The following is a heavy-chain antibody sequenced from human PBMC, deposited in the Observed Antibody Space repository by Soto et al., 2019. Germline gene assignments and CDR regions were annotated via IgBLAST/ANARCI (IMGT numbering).Heavy chain of an antibody. J-gene: IGHJ3*02. D-gene: IGHD4-17*01. CDR3: GRERYYGDLIYEVFDI. CDR1: GYTFTSYG. Sequence: ASVKVSCKGSGYTFTSYGISWVRQAPGQGLEWMGWISAYNGNTNYAQKLQGRVTMTTDTSTSTAYMELRSLGSDDTAVYYCGRERYYGDLIYEVFDIWGKGTMVPVSS. CDR2: ISAYNGNT. V-gene: IGHV1-18*01.